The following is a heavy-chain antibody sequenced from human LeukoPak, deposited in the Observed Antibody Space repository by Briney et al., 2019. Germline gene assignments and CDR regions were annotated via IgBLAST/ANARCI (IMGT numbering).Heavy chain of an antibody. V-gene: IGHV3-7*01. CDR3: AKTLSGYSSGWSFDY. CDR1: GFTFSSYW. Sequence: GGSLRLSCAASGFTFSSYWMSWVRQAPGKGLEWVANIKQDGSEKYYVDSVKGRFTISRDNAKNSLYLQMNSLRAEDTAVYYCAKTLSGYSSGWSFDYWGQGTLVTVSS. CDR2: IKQDGSEK. D-gene: IGHD6-19*01. J-gene: IGHJ4*02.